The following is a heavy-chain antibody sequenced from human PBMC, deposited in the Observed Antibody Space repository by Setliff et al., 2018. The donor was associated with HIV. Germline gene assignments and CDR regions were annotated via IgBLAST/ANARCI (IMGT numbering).Heavy chain of an antibody. CDR2: IWYDGSEK. Sequence: PGGSLRLSCAASGFSFSSYGMHWVRQAPGKGLEWVAVIWYDGSEKYYVDSVKGRFTISRDNAKNSLYLQMNSLRDEDTAVYYCASGGWSTYYYYGMDVWGQGTTVTVSS. V-gene: IGHV3-33*03. J-gene: IGHJ6*02. CDR3: ASGGWSTYYYYGMDV. CDR1: GFSFSSYG. D-gene: IGHD6-19*01.